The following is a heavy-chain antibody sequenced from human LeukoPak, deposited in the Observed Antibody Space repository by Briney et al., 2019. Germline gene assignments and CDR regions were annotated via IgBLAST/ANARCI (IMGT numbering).Heavy chain of an antibody. Sequence: GASVKVSCKASGYTFTSYGISWVRQAPGQGLEWMGWISAYNGNTNYAQKLQGRVTMTTDTSTSTAYMELRSLRSDDTAVYYCARDREEVVAGYYYYGMDVWGQGTTVIVSS. V-gene: IGHV1-18*01. D-gene: IGHD2-15*01. CDR2: ISAYNGNT. J-gene: IGHJ6*02. CDR1: GYTFTSYG. CDR3: ARDREEVVAGYYYYGMDV.